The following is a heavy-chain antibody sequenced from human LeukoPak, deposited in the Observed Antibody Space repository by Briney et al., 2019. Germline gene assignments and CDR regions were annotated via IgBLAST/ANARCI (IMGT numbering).Heavy chain of an antibody. V-gene: IGHV3-23*01. CDR1: GFTFSSYA. CDR2: ISGGGDGT. D-gene: IGHD6-19*01. J-gene: IGHJ4*02. Sequence: GSLRLSCAASGFTFSSYAMSWVRQAPGKGLEWVSGISGGGDGTYYADSVRGRFTVSRDNSRNTLYLQMNSLRTEDTAVYYCAKSYIAVAADSDYWGQGTLVTVSS. CDR3: AKSYIAVAADSDY.